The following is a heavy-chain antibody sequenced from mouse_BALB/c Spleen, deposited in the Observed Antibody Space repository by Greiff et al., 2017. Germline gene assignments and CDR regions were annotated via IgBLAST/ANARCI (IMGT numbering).Heavy chain of an antibody. D-gene: IGHD1-1*01. Sequence: EVQLQQSGAELVKPGASVKLSCTASGFNIKDTYMHWVKQRPEQGLEWIGRIDPANGNTKYDPKFQGKATITADTSSNTAYLQLSSLTSEDTAVYYCARYNYGSSYWYFDVWGAGTTVTVSS. CDR3: ARYNYGSSYWYFDV. V-gene: IGHV14-3*02. CDR1: GFNIKDTY. J-gene: IGHJ1*01. CDR2: IDPANGNT.